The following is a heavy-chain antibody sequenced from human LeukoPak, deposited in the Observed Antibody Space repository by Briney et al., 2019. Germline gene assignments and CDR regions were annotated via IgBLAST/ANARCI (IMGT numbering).Heavy chain of an antibody. CDR3: ARFGLPYSIDL. D-gene: IGHD3/OR15-3a*01. V-gene: IGHV3-7*01. CDR2: IRPDGSAV. Sequence: GGSLRLSCAPSGFTFSSYWMSWVRQAPVKGLEWVASIRPDGSAVFYVDSVKGRFTFSRDNAKNSLDLQMNSLRAEDPAVYYCARFGLPYSIDLWGQGTMVTVSS. CDR1: GFTFSSYW. J-gene: IGHJ6*02.